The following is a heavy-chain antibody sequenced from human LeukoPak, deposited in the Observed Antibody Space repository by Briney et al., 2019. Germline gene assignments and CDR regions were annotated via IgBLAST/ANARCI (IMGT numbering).Heavy chain of an antibody. Sequence: GASVKVFCKASGYTFTGYYMHWVRQAPGQGLEWMGWINPNSGGTNYAQKFQGRVTMTRDTSISTAYMELSRLRSDDTAVYYCARVRRDGYYAFDCWGQGTLVTVSS. CDR2: INPNSGGT. D-gene: IGHD5-24*01. CDR1: GYTFTGYY. V-gene: IGHV1-2*02. J-gene: IGHJ4*02. CDR3: ARVRRDGYYAFDC.